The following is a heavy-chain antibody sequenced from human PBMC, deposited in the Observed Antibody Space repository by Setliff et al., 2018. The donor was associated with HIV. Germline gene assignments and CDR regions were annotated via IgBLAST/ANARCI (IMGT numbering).Heavy chain of an antibody. CDR3: ARDNLYYNLYDGSPVYGMDV. CDR2: ISIGSGGAI. CDR1: GFTFRNYK. Sequence: GGSLRLSCAASGFTFRNYKFNWVRQAPGRGLEWVSSISIGSGGAIDYADSVQGRFTISRDNSKNSLYLQMNGLRVEDTGLYYCARDNLYYNLYDGSPVYGMDVWGQGTTVTVSS. D-gene: IGHD3-3*01. J-gene: IGHJ6*02. V-gene: IGHV3-21*01.